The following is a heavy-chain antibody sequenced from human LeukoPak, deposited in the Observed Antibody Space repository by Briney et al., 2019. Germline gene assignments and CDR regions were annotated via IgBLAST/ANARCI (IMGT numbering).Heavy chain of an antibody. CDR3: ASGLFHGSGSYLRD. Sequence: GGSLRLSCAASGFTFSSYAMYWVRQAPGKGLEWVALISCDGSNKYYAGSVKGRFTISRDNSKDTLYLQMNSLRAEDTAIYYCASGLFHGSGSYLRDWGQGTLVTVSS. CDR2: ISCDGSNK. D-gene: IGHD3-10*01. V-gene: IGHV3-30*04. J-gene: IGHJ4*02. CDR1: GFTFSSYA.